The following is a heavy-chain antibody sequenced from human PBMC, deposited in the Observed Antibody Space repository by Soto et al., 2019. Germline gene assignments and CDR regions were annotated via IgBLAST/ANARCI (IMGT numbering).Heavy chain of an antibody. Sequence: ASETLSLTCGVYGGSFSVYYWSWIRQPPGKGLEWIGEINHSGSTNYNPSLKSRVTISVDTSKNQFSLKLSSVTAADTAVHYCARKRYRAGLGYWGQGTLVTVYS. CDR3: ARKRYRAGLGY. J-gene: IGHJ4*02. D-gene: IGHD5-12*01. CDR2: INHSGST. V-gene: IGHV4-34*01. CDR1: GGSFSVYY.